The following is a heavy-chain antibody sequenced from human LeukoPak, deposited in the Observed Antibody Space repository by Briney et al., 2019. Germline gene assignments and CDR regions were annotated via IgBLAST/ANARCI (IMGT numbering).Heavy chain of an antibody. V-gene: IGHV3-21*01. CDR1: GFXFSGYS. J-gene: IGHJ3*02. CDR3: ARVWGVGATLGVFDI. Sequence: PGGSLRLSCAASGFXFSGYSINWVRQAPGKGLEWVSSISSSTSYIFYADSMKGRFTISRDNAKNSLYLQMNSLRAEDTAVYYCARVWGVGATLGVFDIWGQGTMVTVSS. D-gene: IGHD1-26*01. CDR2: ISSSTSYI.